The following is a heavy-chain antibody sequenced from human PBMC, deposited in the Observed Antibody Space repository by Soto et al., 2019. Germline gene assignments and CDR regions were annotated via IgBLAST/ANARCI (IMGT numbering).Heavy chain of an antibody. J-gene: IGHJ6*02. CDR1: GFTFSSYG. V-gene: IGHV3-30*18. CDR2: IAYDGSNK. CDR3: AKDKGRSLAGGMDV. D-gene: IGHD6-19*01. Sequence: QVQLVESGGGVVQPGRSLRLSCAASGFTFSSYGMHWVRQAPGKGLEWVAVIAYDGSNKYCADSVKGRFTISRDNSKNTLYLQMNSLRAEDTAVYYCAKDKGRSLAGGMDVWGQGTTVTVSS.